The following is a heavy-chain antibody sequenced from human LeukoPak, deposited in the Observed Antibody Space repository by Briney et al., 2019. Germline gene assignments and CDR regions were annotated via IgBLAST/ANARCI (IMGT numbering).Heavy chain of an antibody. CDR1: GFIFSSYS. CDR2: ISSSSSYI. Sequence: GGSLRLSCAASGFIFSSYSINWVRQAPGKGLEWVSSISSSSSYIYYADSVKGRFTISRDNAKNSLYLQMNSLRAEDTAVYYCAREYYYDSRAPGAFDIWGQGTMVTVSS. V-gene: IGHV3-21*01. D-gene: IGHD3-22*01. J-gene: IGHJ3*02. CDR3: AREYYYDSRAPGAFDI.